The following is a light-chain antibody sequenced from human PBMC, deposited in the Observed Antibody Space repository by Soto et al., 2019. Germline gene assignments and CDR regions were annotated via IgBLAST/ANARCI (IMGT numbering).Light chain of an antibody. CDR3: SSYTSSSTWV. J-gene: IGLJ3*02. CDR1: SSDVGGYNY. CDR2: EVS. Sequence: QSALTQPASVSGSPGQSITISCTGTSSDVGGYNYVSWYQQHPGKAPKVMIYEVSNRPSGVSNRFSGSKSGNTASQTISGLQAEDEADYYCSSYTSSSTWVFGGGTKLTVL. V-gene: IGLV2-14*01.